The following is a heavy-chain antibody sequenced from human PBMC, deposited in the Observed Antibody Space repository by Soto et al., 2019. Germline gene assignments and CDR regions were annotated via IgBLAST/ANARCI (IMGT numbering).Heavy chain of an antibody. CDR3: AREFVGYCISTSCYLSWYYGMDV. V-gene: IGHV3-30-3*01. Sequence: QVQLVESGGGVVQPGRSLRLSCAASGFTFSSYAMHWVRQAPGKGLEWVAVISYDGSNKYYADSVKGRFTISRDNSKNTLYLQMNRLRAEDTAVYYCAREFVGYCISTSCYLSWYYGMDVWGQGTTVTVSS. CDR1: GFTFSSYA. J-gene: IGHJ6*02. D-gene: IGHD2-2*01. CDR2: ISYDGSNK.